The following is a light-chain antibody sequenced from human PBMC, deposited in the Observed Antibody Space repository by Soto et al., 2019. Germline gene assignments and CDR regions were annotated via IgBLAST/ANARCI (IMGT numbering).Light chain of an antibody. J-gene: IGKJ2*01. CDR2: GAS. CDR1: QSVSSDY. V-gene: IGKV3-20*01. CDR3: QQYGNSPYT. Sequence: EIVLTQSPGTLSLSPGERATLSCRASQSVSSDYLAWYQQKPGQAPRLLVYGASNRATAIPDRFSGSGSGTDFTLTISRLEPEDFAVYSCQQYGNSPYTFGHGTKLEI.